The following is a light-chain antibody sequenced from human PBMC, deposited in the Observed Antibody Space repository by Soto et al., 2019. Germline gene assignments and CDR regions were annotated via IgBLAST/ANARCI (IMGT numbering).Light chain of an antibody. Sequence: DILMTQSPSSLSASVGDRVTITCRASQGISTYLNWYQQKPGKAPKLLIYAASSLQSGVPSRFSGSGSGTDFTLTISSLQPEDFATYYCQQSYSTPPTFGQGTKVDIK. CDR2: AAS. CDR3: QQSYSTPPT. J-gene: IGKJ1*01. CDR1: QGISTY. V-gene: IGKV1-39*01.